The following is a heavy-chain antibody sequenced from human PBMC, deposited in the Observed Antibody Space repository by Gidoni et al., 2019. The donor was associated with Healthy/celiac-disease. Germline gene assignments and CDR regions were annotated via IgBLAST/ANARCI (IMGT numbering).Heavy chain of an antibody. CDR3: ASQSGSKRGYYYYGMDV. J-gene: IGHJ6*02. D-gene: IGHD1-26*01. CDR1: GGSISRSSYY. CDR2: IYYSGST. Sequence: QLQLQESGPGLVKPSETLSLTCTVSGGSISRSSYYWGWVRQPPGKGLEWIGSIYYSGSTYSTPSLKSRVTISVDTSKNQFSLKLSSVTAADTAVYYCASQSGSKRGYYYYGMDVWGQGTTVTVSS. V-gene: IGHV4-39*01.